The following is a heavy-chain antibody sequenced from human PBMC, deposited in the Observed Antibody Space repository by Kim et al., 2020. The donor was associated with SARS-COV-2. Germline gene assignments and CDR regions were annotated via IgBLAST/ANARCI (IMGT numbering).Heavy chain of an antibody. CDR2: INSDGSST. V-gene: IGHV3-74*01. Sequence: GGSLRLSCAASGFTFSSYWMHWVRQAPGKGLVWVSRINSDGSSTSYADSVKGRFTISRDNAKNTLYLQMNSLRAEDTAVYYCAVLGIAVGQTNNWFDPWGQGTLVTVYS. CDR1: GFTFSSYW. CDR3: AVLGIAVGQTNNWFDP. J-gene: IGHJ5*02. D-gene: IGHD6-19*01.